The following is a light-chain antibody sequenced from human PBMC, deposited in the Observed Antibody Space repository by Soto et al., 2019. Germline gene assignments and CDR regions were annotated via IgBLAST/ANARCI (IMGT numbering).Light chain of an antibody. CDR2: DVS. CDR3: CSYGGSYTPYV. CDR1: SSDVGPYNY. J-gene: IGLJ1*01. V-gene: IGLV2-11*01. Sequence: QSALPQPRTVSGSPGQSVTISCTGTSSDVGPYNYVSWYQQHTGKAPKLIIYDVSKRPSGVPDRFSGSKSGNTASLTISGLQAEDEGEYFCCSYGGSYTPYVFGTGTKVTVL.